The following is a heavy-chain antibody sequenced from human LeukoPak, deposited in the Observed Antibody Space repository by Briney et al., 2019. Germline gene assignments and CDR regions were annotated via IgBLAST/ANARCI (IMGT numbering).Heavy chain of an antibody. CDR2: ISSGGST. CDR3: AREGDTSGYGMDV. D-gene: IGHD2-21*02. CDR1: GFAVSSNY. Sequence: PVGSLRLSCAASGFAVSSNYMSWVRQASGKGLEWVSVISSGGSTHYADSAKGRFTISRDNSKNTLYLQMNSLRAEDTGVYYCAREGDTSGYGMDVWGQGTTVTVSS. V-gene: IGHV3-66*01. J-gene: IGHJ6*02.